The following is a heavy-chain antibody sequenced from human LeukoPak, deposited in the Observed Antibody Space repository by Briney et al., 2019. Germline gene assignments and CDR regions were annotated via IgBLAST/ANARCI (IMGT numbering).Heavy chain of an antibody. CDR3: ARTDYLLGFDP. CDR1: GYTFTDYG. D-gene: IGHD2/OR15-2a*01. CDR2: TSTYNGMT. J-gene: IGHJ5*02. V-gene: IGHV1-18*01. Sequence: ASVKVSCKASGYTFTDYGISWVRQAPGQGLEWVGWTSTYNGMTKYSQRLQGRVTMTRDTLTSTAYMELRSLRSDDTAVYYCARTDYLLGFDPWGQGTLVTVSS.